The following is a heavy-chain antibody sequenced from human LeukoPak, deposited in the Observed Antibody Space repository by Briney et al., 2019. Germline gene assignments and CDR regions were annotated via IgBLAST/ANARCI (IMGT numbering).Heavy chain of an antibody. CDR3: AVNYGDYQYYFDY. D-gene: IGHD4-17*01. Sequence: GASVKVSCKASGYTFTSYDINWVRQATGQGREWMGWMNPNSGNTGYAQKFQGRVTMTRNTSISTAYMELSSLRSEDTAVYYCAVNYGDYQYYFDYWGQGTRVTVSS. J-gene: IGHJ4*02. V-gene: IGHV1-8*01. CDR1: GYTFTSYD. CDR2: MNPNSGNT.